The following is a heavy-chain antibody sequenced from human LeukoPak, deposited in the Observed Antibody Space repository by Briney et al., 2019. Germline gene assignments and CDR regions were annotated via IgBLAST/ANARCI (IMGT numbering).Heavy chain of an antibody. CDR2: ISGSGGST. V-gene: IGHV3-23*01. J-gene: IGHJ6*03. CDR1: GFTFDDYA. Sequence: GGSLRLSCAASGFTFDDYAMHWVRQAPGKGLEWVSGISGSGGSTYYADSVKGRFTISRDDSKNTLYLQMNSLRAEDTAVYYCAKVVRGGYVYYYYYMDVWGKGTTVTVSS. CDR3: AKVVRGGYVYYYYYMDV. D-gene: IGHD5-12*01.